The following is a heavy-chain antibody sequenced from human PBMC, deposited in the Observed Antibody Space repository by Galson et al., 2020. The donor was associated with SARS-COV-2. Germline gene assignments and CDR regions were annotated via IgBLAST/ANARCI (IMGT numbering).Heavy chain of an antibody. D-gene: IGHD3-10*01. Sequence: SETLSLTCTVSGDSTRSGSYYWSWIRQPAGKGLEWIGRIFTSGSTNYNPSLKSRVTIPMDTSKNHFSLKLFSVTAADTAVYYCAREDLIGDPSNWFDPWGQGTLVTVSS. V-gene: IGHV4-61*02. CDR3: AREDLIGDPSNWFDP. CDR2: IFTSGST. CDR1: GDSTRSGSYY. J-gene: IGHJ5*02.